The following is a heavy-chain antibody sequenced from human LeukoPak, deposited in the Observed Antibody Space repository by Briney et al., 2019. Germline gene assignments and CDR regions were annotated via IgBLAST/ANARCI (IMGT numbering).Heavy chain of an antibody. CDR1: GYTFTSYD. CDR3: ARVSYYDFWSGYYRPYYYGMDV. V-gene: IGHV1-8*01. D-gene: IGHD3-3*01. CDR2: MNPSSGNT. Sequence: ASVKVSCKASGYTFTSYDINWVRQATGQGLEWMGWMNPSSGNTGYAQKFQGRVTMTRNTSISTAYMELSSLRSEDTAVYYCARVSYYDFWSGYYRPYYYGMDVWGQGTTVTVSS. J-gene: IGHJ6*02.